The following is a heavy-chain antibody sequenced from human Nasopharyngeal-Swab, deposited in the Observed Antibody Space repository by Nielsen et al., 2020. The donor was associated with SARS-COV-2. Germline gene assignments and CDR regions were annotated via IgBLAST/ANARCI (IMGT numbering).Heavy chain of an antibody. D-gene: IGHD1-26*01. CDR1: GFTFSSYG. V-gene: IGHV3-30*18. CDR2: ISYDGSNK. J-gene: IGHJ4*02. CDR3: ANSGVRGYSGSYSFGY. Sequence: LSLTCAASGFTFSSYGMHWVRQAPGKGLEWVAVISYDGSNKYYADSVKGRFTISRDNSKNTLYLQMNSLRAEDTAVYYCANSGVRGYSGSYSFGYWGQGTLVTVSS.